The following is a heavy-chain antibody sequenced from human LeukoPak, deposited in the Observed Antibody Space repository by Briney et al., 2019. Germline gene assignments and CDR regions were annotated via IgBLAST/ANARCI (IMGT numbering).Heavy chain of an antibody. CDR1: GFSFSSYS. J-gene: IGHJ4*02. D-gene: IGHD5-12*01. CDR2: ISSSSGNI. Sequence: GGSLRLSCAASGFSFSSYSMLWFGQAPGGGLEWVSYISSSSGNIYYADSVKGRFTISRDNAKNSLSLQMNSLRVEDTAVYFCAREDIVGGFHEYWGQGTLVTVSS. CDR3: AREDIVGGFHEY. V-gene: IGHV3-48*01.